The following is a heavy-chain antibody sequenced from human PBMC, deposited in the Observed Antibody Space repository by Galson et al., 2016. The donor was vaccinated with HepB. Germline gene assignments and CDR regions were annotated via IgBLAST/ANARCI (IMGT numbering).Heavy chain of an antibody. D-gene: IGHD2-15*01. CDR3: AVRHYCSGRSCYVPDFDY. CDR2: IDPSDSHT. J-gene: IGHJ4*02. CDR1: GYSFTSYW. Sequence: QSGAEVKEPGESLRISCKGSGYSFTSYWISWVRQMPGKGLEWMGRIDPSDSHTNYSPSFQGHVTISADKSISTAYLQWSSLKASDTAVYYCAVRHYCSGRSCYVPDFDYWGQGTLVTVSS. V-gene: IGHV5-10-1*01.